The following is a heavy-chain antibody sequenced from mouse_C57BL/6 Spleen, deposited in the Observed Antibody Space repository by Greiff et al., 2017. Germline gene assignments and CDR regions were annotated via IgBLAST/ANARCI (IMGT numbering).Heavy chain of an antibody. CDR2: ISSGGSYT. V-gene: IGHV5-6*01. D-gene: IGHD1-1*01. Sequence: EVKLMESGGDLVKPGGSLKLSCAASGFTFSSYGMSWVRQTPDKRLEWVATISSGGSYTYYPDSVKGRFTISRDNAKNTLYLQRSSLKSEDTAMXYCARQESYYGSSYYFDYWGQGTTLTVSS. CDR1: GFTFSSYG. CDR3: ARQESYYGSSYYFDY. J-gene: IGHJ2*01.